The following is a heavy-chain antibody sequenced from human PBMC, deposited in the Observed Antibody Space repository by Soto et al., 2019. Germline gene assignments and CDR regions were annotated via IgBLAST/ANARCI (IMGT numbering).Heavy chain of an antibody. V-gene: IGHV3-23*01. CDR1: GFTFSSYA. Sequence: GGSLRLSCAASGFTFSSYAMSWVRQAPGKGLEWVSAISGSGGSTYYADSVKGRFTISRDNSKNTLYLQMNSLRAEDTAVYYCAKVRRGGSSWYVADYWGQGTLVTVSS. CDR2: ISGSGGST. CDR3: AKVRRGGSSWYVADY. D-gene: IGHD6-13*01. J-gene: IGHJ4*02.